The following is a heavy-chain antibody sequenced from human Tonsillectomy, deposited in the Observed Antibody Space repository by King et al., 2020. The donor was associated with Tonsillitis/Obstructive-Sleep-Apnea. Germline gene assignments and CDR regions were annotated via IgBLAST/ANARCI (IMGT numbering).Heavy chain of an antibody. J-gene: IGHJ6*02. Sequence: QLVQSGGGVVQPGRYLRLSCTASGFKFRTYGMHWVRQAPGKGLEWVAVIWYDGSNKYYADSVKGRFTISRDNSKNTVYLQMNGLGAEETAVYYCPRGGHDYVDYYYYAMDVWGQGTTVTVSS. CDR3: PRGGHDYVDYYYYAMDV. CDR2: IWYDGSNK. V-gene: IGHV3-33*01. D-gene: IGHD5-12*01. CDR1: GFKFRTYG.